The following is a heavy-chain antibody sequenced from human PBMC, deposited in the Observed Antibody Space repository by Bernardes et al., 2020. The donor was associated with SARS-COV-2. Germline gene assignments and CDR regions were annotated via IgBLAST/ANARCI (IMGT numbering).Heavy chain of an antibody. CDR2: IYHGGNT. J-gene: IGHJ4*02. CDR1: GYSISSGYY. CDR3: ARWNRSGGSCYQGF. V-gene: IGHV4-38-2*01. D-gene: IGHD2-15*01. Sequence: TLSLTCAVSGYSISSGYYWGWIRQPPGKGLEWIGSIYHGGNTYYNPSLKSRVTISVDTSKNQFSLKLSSVTAADTAVYYCARWNRSGGSCYQGFWGQGTLVTVSS.